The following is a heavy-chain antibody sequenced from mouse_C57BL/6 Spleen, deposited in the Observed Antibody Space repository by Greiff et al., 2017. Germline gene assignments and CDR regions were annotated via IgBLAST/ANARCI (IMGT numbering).Heavy chain of an antibody. J-gene: IGHJ2*01. D-gene: IGHD1-1*01. CDR1: GYTFTDYE. CDR3: TRDTTVVPGNFDY. Sequence: QVQLQQSGAELVRPGASVTLSCKASGYTFTDYEMHWVKQTPVHGLEWIGAIDPETGGTAYNQKFKGKAILTADKSSSTAYMELRSLTSEDSAVDYCTRDTTVVPGNFDYWGQGTTLTVSS. V-gene: IGHV1-15*01. CDR2: IDPETGGT.